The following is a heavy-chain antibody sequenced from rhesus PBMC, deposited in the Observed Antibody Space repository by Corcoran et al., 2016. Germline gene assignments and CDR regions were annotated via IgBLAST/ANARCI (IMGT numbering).Heavy chain of an antibody. CDR1: GASISSYW. J-gene: IGHJ3*01. CDR3: TTIGRVSDAFDF. CDR2: INGNSGST. V-gene: IGHV4-80*01. D-gene: IGHD6-13*01. Sequence: QVQLQESGPGLVKPSETLSLTCAVSGASISSYWWSWIRQPPGKGLEWIGAINGNSGSTYSNPSLTSLVTISTDTSNNQFSLKLSSVTAADTAMYYCTTIGRVSDAFDFWGLGLRVTVSS.